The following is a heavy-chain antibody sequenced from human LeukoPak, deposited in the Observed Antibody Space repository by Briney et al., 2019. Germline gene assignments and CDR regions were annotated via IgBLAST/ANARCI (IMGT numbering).Heavy chain of an antibody. CDR3: ARIYGSGSYSDY. CDR2: IYTSGST. D-gene: IGHD3-10*01. J-gene: IGHJ4*02. Sequence: SQTLSLTCTVSGGSISSGSYYWSWIRQPAGKGLEWIGRIYTSGSTNYNPSLKSRVTISVDKSKNQFSLKLSSVTAADTAVYYCARIYGSGSYSDYWGQGTLVTVSS. CDR1: GGSISSGSYY. V-gene: IGHV4-61*02.